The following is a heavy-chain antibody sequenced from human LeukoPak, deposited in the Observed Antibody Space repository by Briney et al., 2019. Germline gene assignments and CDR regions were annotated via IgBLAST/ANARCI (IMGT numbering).Heavy chain of an antibody. V-gene: IGHV4-4*07. CDR3: ARDSIAVAGDYYYGMDV. CDR1: GGSISSYY. Sequence: PSETLSLTCTVSGGSISSYYWSWIRQPAGKGLEWMGRIYTSGSTNYNPSLKSRVTMSVDTSKNQFSLKLSSVTAADTAVYYCARDSIAVAGDYYYGMDVWGQGTTVTVSS. J-gene: IGHJ6*02. D-gene: IGHD6-19*01. CDR2: IYTSGST.